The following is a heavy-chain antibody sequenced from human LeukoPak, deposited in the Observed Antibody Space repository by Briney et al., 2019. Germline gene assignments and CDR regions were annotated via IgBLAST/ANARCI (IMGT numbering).Heavy chain of an antibody. CDR3: ARERYCSATSCPLDY. CDR1: GFTFNTYT. D-gene: IGHD2-15*01. J-gene: IGHJ4*02. V-gene: IGHV3-21*01. Sequence: GGSLRLSCAASGFTFNTYTLNWVRQAPGKGLEWVSSISSSSSYIYHADSLKGRFTISRGNAKNSLYLQMNSLRAEDTAVYYCARERYCSATSCPLDYWGQGTRVTVSS. CDR2: ISSSSSYI.